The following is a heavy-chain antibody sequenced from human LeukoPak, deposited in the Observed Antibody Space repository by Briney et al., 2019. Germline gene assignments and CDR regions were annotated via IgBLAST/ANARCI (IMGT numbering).Heavy chain of an antibody. CDR2: ISGSGGST. Sequence: SGGTLRLSCAASGFTFSSYGMSWVRQAPGKGLERVSAISGSGGSTYYADSVKGRFTISRDNSKNTLYLQMNSLRAEDTAVYYCAKALGPTMLRGVLHYWGQGTLVTVSS. CDR1: GFTFSSYG. J-gene: IGHJ4*02. D-gene: IGHD3-10*01. V-gene: IGHV3-23*01. CDR3: AKALGPTMLRGVLHY.